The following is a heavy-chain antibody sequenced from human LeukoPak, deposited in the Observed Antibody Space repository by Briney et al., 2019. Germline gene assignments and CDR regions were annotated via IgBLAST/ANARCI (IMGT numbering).Heavy chain of an antibody. CDR1: GGTFSSYA. CDR3: ARGYCSGGSCYPPPHYYYYTDV. Sequence: ASVKVSCKASGGTFSSYAISCVRQAPGQGLEWMGGIIPIFGTANYAQKFQGRVTITADKSTSTAYMELSSLRSEDTAVYYCARGYCSGGSCYPPPHYYYYTDVWGKGTTVTVSS. D-gene: IGHD2-15*01. CDR2: IIPIFGTA. V-gene: IGHV1-69*06. J-gene: IGHJ6*03.